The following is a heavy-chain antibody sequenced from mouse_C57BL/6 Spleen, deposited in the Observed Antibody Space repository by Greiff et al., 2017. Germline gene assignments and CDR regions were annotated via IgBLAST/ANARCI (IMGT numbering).Heavy chain of an antibody. J-gene: IGHJ4*01. CDR3: AKHRGSNYEDYYAMDY. D-gene: IGHD2-5*01. Sequence: VMLVESGPGLVAPSQSLSITCTVSGFSLTSYGVDWVRQPPGKGLEWLGVIWGGGSTNYNSALMSRLSISKDNSKSQVFLKMNSLQTDDTAMYYCAKHRGSNYEDYYAMDYWGQGTSVTVSS. CDR1: GFSLTSYG. CDR2: IWGGGST. V-gene: IGHV2-9*01.